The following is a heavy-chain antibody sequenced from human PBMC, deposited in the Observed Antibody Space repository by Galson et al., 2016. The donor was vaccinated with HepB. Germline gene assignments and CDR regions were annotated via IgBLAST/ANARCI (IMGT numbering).Heavy chain of an antibody. CDR2: ISSSGSYI. CDR3: ARGDRHSSSWWGFDY. D-gene: IGHD6-13*01. J-gene: IGHJ4*02. CDR1: GFTFSDYY. Sequence: SLRLSCAASGFTFSDYYMNWLRQAPGKGLEWVSYISSSGSYIYYADSVKGRFTISRDNAKNSLYLQMDSLRAEDTAVYYCARGDRHSSSWWGFDYWGQGILVTVSS. V-gene: IGHV3-11*01.